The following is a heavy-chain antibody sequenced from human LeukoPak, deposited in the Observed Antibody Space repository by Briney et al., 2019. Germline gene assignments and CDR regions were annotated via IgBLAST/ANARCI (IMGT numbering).Heavy chain of an antibody. Sequence: SETLSLTCTVTGGSIIDNSFYWGWIRQPPGRGLEWIGRIFHSGTTDYHPSLERRVIIAVDTSKNQFSLRLTSVTAADTAVYYCARLTDSWGQGILVTVSS. CDR2: IFHSGTT. J-gene: IGHJ4*02. CDR1: GGSIIDNSFY. V-gene: IGHV4-39*01. CDR3: ARLTDS.